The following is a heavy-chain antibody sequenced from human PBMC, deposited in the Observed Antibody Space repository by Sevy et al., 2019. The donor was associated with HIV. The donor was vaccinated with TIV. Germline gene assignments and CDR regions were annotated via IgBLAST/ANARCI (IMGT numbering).Heavy chain of an antibody. J-gene: IGHJ6*02. D-gene: IGHD4-17*01. CDR2: ISGSGSTI. Sequence: LGGSLRLSCAASGFTLSDYYMSWIRQAPGKGLEWVSYISGSGSTIYYADSVKGRFTISRDNAKNSLSLQMNSLRAEDMAVYFCARDHVKDGDLGDYYYYAMDVWGQGTTVTVSS. CDR3: ARDHVKDGDLGDYYYYAMDV. V-gene: IGHV3-11*01. CDR1: GFTLSDYY.